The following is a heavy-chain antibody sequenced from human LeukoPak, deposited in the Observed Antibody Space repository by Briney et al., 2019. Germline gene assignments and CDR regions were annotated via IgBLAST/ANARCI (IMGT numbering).Heavy chain of an antibody. V-gene: IGHV3-30*02. CDR1: GFTFSSYG. D-gene: IGHD5-18*01. CDR3: AKGEGYSYGQYYFDY. J-gene: IGHJ4*02. CDR2: IRYDGSNK. Sequence: GGSLILSCAASGFTFSSYGMHWVRQAPGKGLEWVAFIRYDGSNKYYADSVKGRFTISRDNSKNTLYLQMNSLRAEDTAVYYCAKGEGYSYGQYYFDYWGQGTLVTVSS.